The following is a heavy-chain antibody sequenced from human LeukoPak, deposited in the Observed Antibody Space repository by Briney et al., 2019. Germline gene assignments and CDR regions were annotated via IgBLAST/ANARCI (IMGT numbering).Heavy chain of an antibody. CDR1: GFTFSSYG. V-gene: IGHV3-30*02. D-gene: IGHD3-10*01. J-gene: IGHJ4*02. CDR2: IRYDGSNK. CDR3: AKDQLWFGELLYYYFDY. Sequence: PGGSLRLSCAASGFTFSSYGMHWVRQAPGKGLEWVAFIRYDGSNKYYADSVKGRFTISRDNSKNTLYLQMNSLRAEDTAVYYCAKDQLWFGELLYYYFDYWGQGTLVTVSS.